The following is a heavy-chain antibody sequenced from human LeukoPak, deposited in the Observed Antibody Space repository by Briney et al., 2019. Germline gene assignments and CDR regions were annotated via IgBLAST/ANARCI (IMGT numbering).Heavy chain of an antibody. CDR2: INQDGSQT. CDR1: GFAFSDYW. V-gene: IGHV3-7*01. J-gene: IGHJ4*02. Sequence: GGSLRLSCTASGFAFSDYWMGWFRQAPGKGLEWLANINQDGSQTSYVDSVRGRFTVSRDNPKNSLYLQMNSLGADDTAVYYCARDSSPRYSGYDWVFWGRGTLVTVSS. D-gene: IGHD5-12*01. CDR3: ARDSSPRYSGYDWVF.